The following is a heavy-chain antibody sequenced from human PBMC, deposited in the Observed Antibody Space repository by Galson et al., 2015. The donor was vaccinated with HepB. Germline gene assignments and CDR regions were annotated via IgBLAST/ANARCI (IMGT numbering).Heavy chain of an antibody. J-gene: IGHJ4*02. Sequence: SLRLSCAASGFTFTTYTIHWVRQAPGKGLEWVAVLTYDDTFTFYADFVKGRFTISRDSSKNILMYLQMHNLTPDDTAVYYCTRDSIVDGHPGVFDSWGPGTLVTVSS. CDR1: GFTFTTYT. D-gene: IGHD2-15*01. CDR3: TRDSIVDGHPGVFDS. V-gene: IGHV3-30-3*01. CDR2: LTYDDTFT.